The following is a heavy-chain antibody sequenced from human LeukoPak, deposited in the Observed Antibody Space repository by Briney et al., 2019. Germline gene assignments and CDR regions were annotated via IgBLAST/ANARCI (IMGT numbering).Heavy chain of an antibody. CDR2: INPSGGST. CDR3: ARDLAFGDQQYDAFDI. CDR1: GYTFTSYY. Sequence: GASVKVSCKASGYTFTSYYMHWVRQAPGQGLEWMGIINPSGGSTSYAQKFQGRVTMTRDTSTSTVYMELSSLRSEDTAVYYCARDLAFGDQQYDAFDIWGQGTMVTVSS. J-gene: IGHJ3*02. V-gene: IGHV1-46*01. D-gene: IGHD4-17*01.